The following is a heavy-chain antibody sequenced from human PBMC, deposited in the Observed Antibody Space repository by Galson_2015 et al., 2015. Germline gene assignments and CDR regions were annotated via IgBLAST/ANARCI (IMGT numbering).Heavy chain of an antibody. Sequence: SVIYSGGSAYYADSVKGRFTISRDNSKNTLYLQMNSLRAEDTAMYYCARDYPQHDYGAKTGPRSNDAFDIWGQGTMVTVSS. J-gene: IGHJ3*02. V-gene: IGHV3-53*01. CDR2: IYSGGSA. D-gene: IGHD4-17*01. CDR3: ARDYPQHDYGAKTGPRSNDAFDI.